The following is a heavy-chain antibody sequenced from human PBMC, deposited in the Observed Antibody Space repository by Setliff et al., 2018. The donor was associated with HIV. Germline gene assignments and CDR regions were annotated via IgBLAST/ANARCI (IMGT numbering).Heavy chain of an antibody. J-gene: IGHJ5*01. V-gene: IGHV4-38-2*01. D-gene: IGHD2-15*01. Sequence: PSETLSLTCAVSGYSISSSDYWGWIRQPPGKGLEWIGEINHSGRNNYNPSLKSRVIISRDTSKNQFSLRLTSTSVADTGFYYCARAFEGYCSGGSCHWFDSWGQGTQVTVSS. CDR2: INHSGRN. CDR1: GYSISSSDY. CDR3: ARAFEGYCSGGSCHWFDS.